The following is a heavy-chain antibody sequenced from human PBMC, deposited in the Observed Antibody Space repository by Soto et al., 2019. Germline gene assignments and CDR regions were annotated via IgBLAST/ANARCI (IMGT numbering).Heavy chain of an antibody. Sequence: QVQLVQSGAEVKKPGSSVRVSCKASGDTFTFYSINWVRQAPGLGLEWMGRINPILSMSNYAQRFQGRVTMTADKSTSTADVELSSLRSEDTAMYYCASSYGSGYRAFDYWGQGALVTVSS. V-gene: IGHV1-69*02. CDR1: GDTFTFYS. CDR2: INPILSMS. D-gene: IGHD3-10*01. J-gene: IGHJ4*02. CDR3: ASSYGSGYRAFDY.